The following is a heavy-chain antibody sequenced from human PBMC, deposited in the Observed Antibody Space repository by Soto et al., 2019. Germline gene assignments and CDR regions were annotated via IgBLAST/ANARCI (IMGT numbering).Heavy chain of an antibody. CDR3: AKDLRTMIVGPFGAFDI. Sequence: PVGSLRLSCAASGFTFSSYAMSWVRQAPGKGLEWVSAISGSGGSTYYADSVKGRFTISRDNSKNTLYLQINSLRAEDTAVYYCAKDLRTMIVGPFGAFDIWGQGTMVTVSS. V-gene: IGHV3-23*01. J-gene: IGHJ3*02. CDR1: GFTFSSYA. CDR2: ISGSGGST. D-gene: IGHD3-22*01.